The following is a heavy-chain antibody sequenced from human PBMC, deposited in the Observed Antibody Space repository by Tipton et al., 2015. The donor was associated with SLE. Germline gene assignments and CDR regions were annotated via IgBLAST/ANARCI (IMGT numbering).Heavy chain of an antibody. J-gene: IGHJ6*02. V-gene: IGHV3-33*01. CDR1: GLNFSNFD. CDR2: ISYDGRTK. CDR3: ARDSSDYSNSYWYYYGMDV. D-gene: IGHD4-11*01. Sequence: SLRLSCVASGLNFSNFDMHWVRQAPGKGLEWVSFISYDGRTKYYADSVRGRFTMSRDNAKNSLYLQMNSLRAEDTAVYFCARDSSDYSNSYWYYYGMDVWGQGTTVTVSS.